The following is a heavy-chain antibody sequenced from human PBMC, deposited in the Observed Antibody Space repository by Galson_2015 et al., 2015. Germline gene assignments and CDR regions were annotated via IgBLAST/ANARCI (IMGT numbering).Heavy chain of an antibody. CDR2: ITNTGTIM. V-gene: IGHV3-11*01. Sequence: SLRLSCEASGFTFTDYYMSWVRQRPGEGLEWISYITNTGTIMYYAVSVKGRFTISRDKAITDLFLHMNNLRADDTAIYYCARDLRFGGHVDYWGQGVLVTVSS. CDR3: ARDLRFGGHVDY. CDR1: GFTFTDYY. D-gene: IGHD5-12*01. J-gene: IGHJ4*02.